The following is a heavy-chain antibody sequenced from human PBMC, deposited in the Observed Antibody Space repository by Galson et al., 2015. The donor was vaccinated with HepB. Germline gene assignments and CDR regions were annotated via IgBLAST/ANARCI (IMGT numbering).Heavy chain of an antibody. CDR3: ATIVVVAGDAFDI. V-gene: IGHV1-69*13. CDR1: GGTFSSYA. CDR2: IIPIFGTA. Sequence: SVKVSCKASGGTFSSYAISWVRQAPGQGLEWMGGIIPIFGTANYAQKFQGRVTITADESTSTAYMELSSLRSEDTAVYYCATIVVVAGDAFDIWGQGTMVTVSS. J-gene: IGHJ3*02. D-gene: IGHD2-15*01.